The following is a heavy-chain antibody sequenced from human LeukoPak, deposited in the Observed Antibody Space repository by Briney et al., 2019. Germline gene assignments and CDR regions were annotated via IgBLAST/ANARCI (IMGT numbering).Heavy chain of an antibody. CDR2: ISWDGGST. CDR3: AEDLHLGDSSGPDY. Sequence: GGSLRLSCAASGFTFDDYAMHWVRQAPGKGLEWVSLISWDGGSTYYADSVKGRFTISRDNSKNSLYLQMNSLRAEDTALYYCAEDLHLGDSSGPDYWGQGTLVTVSS. CDR1: GFTFDDYA. J-gene: IGHJ4*02. V-gene: IGHV3-43D*03. D-gene: IGHD3-22*01.